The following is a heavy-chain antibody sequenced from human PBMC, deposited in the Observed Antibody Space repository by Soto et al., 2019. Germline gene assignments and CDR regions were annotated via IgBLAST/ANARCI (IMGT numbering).Heavy chain of an antibody. V-gene: IGHV2-70*01. Sequence: SVPTLVNPTQTLTLTCTFSGFSLGSSGTSVAWLRQPPGKALEWLASIDWYDDKYYGTSLKTRLAISKDTSKDQMFLTLTNMDPADTATYFCARIRGGRPHFDTWGQGNLV. J-gene: IGHJ4*02. CDR1: GFSLGSSGTS. CDR3: ARIRGGRPHFDT. D-gene: IGHD1-26*01. CDR2: IDWYDDK.